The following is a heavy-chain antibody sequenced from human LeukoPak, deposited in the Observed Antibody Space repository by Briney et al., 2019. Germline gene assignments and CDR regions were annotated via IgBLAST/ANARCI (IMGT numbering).Heavy chain of an antibody. CDR1: GGSISSSSYY. CDR3: ARAPERNSYGYSYYYYMDV. J-gene: IGHJ6*03. V-gene: IGHV4-39*01. CDR2: IYYSGST. D-gene: IGHD5-18*01. Sequence: SETLSLTCSVSGGSISSSSYYWGWIRQPPGKGLEWIGSIYYSGSTYYNPSLKSRVTISVDTSKNQVSLKLSSVTAADTAVYYCARAPERNSYGYSYYYYMDVWGKGTTVTVSS.